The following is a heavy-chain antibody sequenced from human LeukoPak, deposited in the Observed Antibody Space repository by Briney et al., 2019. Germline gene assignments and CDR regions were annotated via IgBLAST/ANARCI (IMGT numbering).Heavy chain of an antibody. D-gene: IGHD6-25*01. V-gene: IGHV3-21*01. CDR2: ISSSSYI. CDR1: GFTFSSYS. Sequence: GGSLRLSCAASGFTFSSYSMNWVRQAPGKGLEWVSSISSSSYIYYADSVKGRFTISRDNAKNSLYLQMNSLRAEDTAVYYCARDLGWQRPTYMDVWGKGTTVTVSS. CDR3: ARDLGWQRPTYMDV. J-gene: IGHJ6*03.